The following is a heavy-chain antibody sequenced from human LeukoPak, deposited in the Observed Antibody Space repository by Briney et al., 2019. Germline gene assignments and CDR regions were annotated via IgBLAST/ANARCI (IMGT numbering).Heavy chain of an antibody. CDR1: GGSISTYY. CDR3: ARGGNYWPQWWFDP. D-gene: IGHD1-26*01. Sequence: SETLSLTCTVSGGSISTYYWSWIRQPPGKGLEWVGYIYYTGSTSYNPSLKSRVTISLDASKNQFSLELNSVTPADTAVYYCARGGNYWPQWWFDPWGRGTLVSVSS. CDR2: IYYTGST. V-gene: IGHV4-59*01. J-gene: IGHJ5*02.